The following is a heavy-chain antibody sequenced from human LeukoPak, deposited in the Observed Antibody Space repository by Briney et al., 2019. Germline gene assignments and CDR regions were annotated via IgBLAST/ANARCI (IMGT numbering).Heavy chain of an antibody. Sequence: GGSLRLSCAASGFTFSSYSMNWVRQAPGKGLEWVSYISSSNSTIYYADSVKGRFTISRDNAKNSLYLQMNSLRAEDTAVYYCARDLVAAAANYYYYMDVWGKGTTVTVSS. V-gene: IGHV3-48*04. CDR3: ARDLVAAAANYYYYMDV. J-gene: IGHJ6*03. CDR1: GFTFSSYS. CDR2: ISSSNSTI. D-gene: IGHD2-2*01.